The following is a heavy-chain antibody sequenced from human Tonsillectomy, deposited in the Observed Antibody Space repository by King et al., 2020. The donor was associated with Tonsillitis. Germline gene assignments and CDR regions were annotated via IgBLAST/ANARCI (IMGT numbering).Heavy chain of an antibody. J-gene: IGHJ4*02. D-gene: IGHD3-3*01. V-gene: IGHV4-34*01. CDR2: IKHRGST. CDR1: GGSFRGYY. CDR3: ARELEWADGAFDY. Sequence: HVQLQQWGAGLLKPSETLSLTCAVYGGSFRGYYWTWIRQPPGKGLEWMGEIKHRGSTNYNPSLKSRVTVSVDTSKNHYSLKLSSVTAADTAVYFCARELEWADGAFDYWGQGTLVTVSS.